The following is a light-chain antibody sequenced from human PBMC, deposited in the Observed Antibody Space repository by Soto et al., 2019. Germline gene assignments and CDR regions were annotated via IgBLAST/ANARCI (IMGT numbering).Light chain of an antibody. CDR3: MQALQTRLT. CDR2: LGS. J-gene: IGKJ4*01. Sequence: DIVMTQSPLSLSVTPGEPASISCKSSQSLLHSNGYNYLDWYLQKPGQSPQLLIYLGSNRASGVPDRFSGSGSGTDFTLKISRVEADDVGVYYCMQALQTRLTFGGGTKVEIK. CDR1: QSLLHSNGYNY. V-gene: IGKV2-28*01.